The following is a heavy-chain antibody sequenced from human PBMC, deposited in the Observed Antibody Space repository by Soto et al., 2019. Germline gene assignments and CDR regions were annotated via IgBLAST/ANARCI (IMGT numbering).Heavy chain of an antibody. D-gene: IGHD3-22*01. J-gene: IGHJ4*02. Sequence: QPGGSLRLSCVGSGFIFEDFAMNWVRQVPGKGLEWVSGISWNSATLASADSVKGRFIVSRDNAKNILYLQMKSLRAEDAALYYCAKDVGSYYYDTSAYLYDYWGQGTLVTVSS. CDR2: ISWNSATL. CDR1: GFIFEDFA. V-gene: IGHV3-9*01. CDR3: AKDVGSYYYDTSAYLYDY.